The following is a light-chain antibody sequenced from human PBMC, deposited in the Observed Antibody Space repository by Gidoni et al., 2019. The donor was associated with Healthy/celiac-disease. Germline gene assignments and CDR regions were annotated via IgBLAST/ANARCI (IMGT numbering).Light chain of an antibody. Sequence: DIQMTQSPSSLSASVGDRVTITCQASQDISNYLNWYQQNPGKAPKLLIYAACNLETGVPSRFSGSGSGTELTFTISSLEPEGIATYYRQQYDNPPITFGQGTRLEIK. CDR3: QQYDNPPIT. CDR1: QDISNY. V-gene: IGKV1-33*01. J-gene: IGKJ5*01. CDR2: AAC.